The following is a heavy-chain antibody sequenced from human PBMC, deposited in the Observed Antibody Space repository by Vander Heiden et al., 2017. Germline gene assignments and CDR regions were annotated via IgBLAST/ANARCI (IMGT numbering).Heavy chain of an antibody. CDR3: ARGLGVGKYFDS. V-gene: IGHV3-33*01. D-gene: IGHD3-3*01. Sequence: QVQLVESGGGVVQPGGSLRLSWAASGFSFSTWGMHWVRQAPGKGPEWVAVIGHDGSYKDYADSVKGRFTISRDNSKNTLYLQMNSLRAEDTAVYYCARGLGVGKYFDSWGQGTLVTVSS. J-gene: IGHJ4*02. CDR2: IGHDGSYK. CDR1: GFSFSTWG.